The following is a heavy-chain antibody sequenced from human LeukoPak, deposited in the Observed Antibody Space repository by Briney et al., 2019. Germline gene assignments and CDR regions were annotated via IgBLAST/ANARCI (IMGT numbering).Heavy chain of an antibody. D-gene: IGHD3-9*01. J-gene: IGHJ4*02. CDR2: INPNSGGT. Sequence: ASVKVSCRASGYTFNDYYLHWVRQAPGQGLEWMGWINPNSGGTKYAQKFQGRVTLTRDTSISTAYMELSSLRSDDTAVYYCARLLRYFDWPPLHYWGQGTLVTVSS. CDR3: ARLLRYFDWPPLHY. CDR1: GYTFNDYY. V-gene: IGHV1-2*02.